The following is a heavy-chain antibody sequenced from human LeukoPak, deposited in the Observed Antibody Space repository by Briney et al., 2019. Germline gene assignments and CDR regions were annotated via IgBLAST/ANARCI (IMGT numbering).Heavy chain of an antibody. Sequence: PGRSLRLSCAASGFTFSSYGMHWVRQAPGKGLEWVAVISYDGSNKYYADSVKGRFTISRDNSKNTLYLQMNSLRAEDTAVYYCAKSIDYGDSFYYYGMDVWGLGTTVTVSS. CDR2: ISYDGSNK. J-gene: IGHJ6*02. CDR3: AKSIDYGDSFYYYGMDV. D-gene: IGHD4-17*01. CDR1: GFTFSSYG. V-gene: IGHV3-30*18.